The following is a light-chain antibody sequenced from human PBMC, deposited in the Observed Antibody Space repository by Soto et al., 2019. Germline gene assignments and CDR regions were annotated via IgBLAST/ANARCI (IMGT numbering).Light chain of an antibody. CDR2: EVN. J-gene: IGLJ2*01. V-gene: IGLV2-8*01. Sequence: QSALTQPPSASGSPGQSVTISCTGTSSDVGGYNYVSWYQQHPGKAPKLMIYEVNNRPSGVPDRFSGSKSGNTASLTVSGFHAEDEGDYYCSSYAGSNVVFGGGTKLTVL. CDR1: SSDVGGYNY. CDR3: SSYAGSNVV.